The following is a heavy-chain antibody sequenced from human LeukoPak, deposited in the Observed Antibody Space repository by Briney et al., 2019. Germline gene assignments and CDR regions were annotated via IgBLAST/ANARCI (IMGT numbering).Heavy chain of an antibody. V-gene: IGHV4-59*01. CDR2: IYYSGST. CDR1: GGSISSYY. J-gene: IGHJ3*02. Sequence: SSETLSLTCTVSGGSISSYYWSWIRQPPGKGLEWIGYIYYSGSTNYNPSLKSRVTISVDTSKNQFSLKLSSVTAADTAVYYCARAHYDYVWGSENAFDIWGQGTMVTVSS. D-gene: IGHD3-16*01. CDR3: ARAHYDYVWGSENAFDI.